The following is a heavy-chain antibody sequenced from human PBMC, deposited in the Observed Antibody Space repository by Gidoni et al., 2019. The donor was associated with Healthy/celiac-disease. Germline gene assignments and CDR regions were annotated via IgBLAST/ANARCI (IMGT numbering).Heavy chain of an antibody. D-gene: IGHD3-3*01. CDR2: IRGSGGST. V-gene: IGHV3-23*01. CDR3: AKVGVDFWSGYADFWFDY. CDR1: GFPFSSYA. J-gene: IGHJ4*02. Sequence: EVQLLESGGGLVQPGGSLRLSCAASGFPFSSYAMSWVRQAPGKGLEWVSAIRGSGGSTYYADDVKGRFTISRDNSKNTLYLQMNSLRAEDTAVYYCAKVGVDFWSGYADFWFDYWGQGTLVTVSS.